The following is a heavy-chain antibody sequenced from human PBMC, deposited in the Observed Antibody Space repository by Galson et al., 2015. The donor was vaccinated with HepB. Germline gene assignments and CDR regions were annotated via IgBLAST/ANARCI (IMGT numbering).Heavy chain of an antibody. Sequence: SLRLSCAASGFTFSDYYMSWIRQAPGKGLEWVSYISSSSSYTNYADSVKGRFTISRDNAKNSLYLQMNSLRAEDTAVYYCARSTYYYGSVHGFDPWGQGTLVTVSS. V-gene: IGHV3-11*06. CDR2: ISSSSSYT. J-gene: IGHJ5*02. CDR1: GFTFSDYY. CDR3: ARSTYYYGSVHGFDP. D-gene: IGHD3-10*01.